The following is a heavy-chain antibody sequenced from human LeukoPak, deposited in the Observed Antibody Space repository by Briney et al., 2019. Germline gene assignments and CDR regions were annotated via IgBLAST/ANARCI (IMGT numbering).Heavy chain of an antibody. CDR2: ISSSGSTI. D-gene: IGHD3-9*01. J-gene: IGHJ4*02. CDR3: ARGPLLRYSDWLFGDFDY. V-gene: IGHV3-11*01. CDR1: GFNFNTFA. Sequence: GGSLRLSCAASGFNFNTFAMSWVRQAPGKGLEWVSYISSSGSTIYYAGSVKGRFTISRDNAKNSLYLQMNSLRAEDTAVYYCARGPLLRYSDWLFGDFDYWGQGTLVTVSS.